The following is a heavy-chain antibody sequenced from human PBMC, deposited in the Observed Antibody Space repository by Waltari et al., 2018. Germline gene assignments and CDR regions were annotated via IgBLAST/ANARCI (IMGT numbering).Heavy chain of an antibody. Sequence: QVQLQESGPGLVKPSETLSLTCAVSGYSISSGYYWGWIRQPPGKGLEWIGSIYHSGSTYYNPSLKSRVTISVDTSKNQFSLQLSSVTAADTAVYYCARDSELRFSDYWGQGTLVTVSS. J-gene: IGHJ4*02. CDR3: ARDSELRFSDY. CDR1: GYSISSGYY. V-gene: IGHV4-38-2*02. CDR2: IYHSGST. D-gene: IGHD3-3*01.